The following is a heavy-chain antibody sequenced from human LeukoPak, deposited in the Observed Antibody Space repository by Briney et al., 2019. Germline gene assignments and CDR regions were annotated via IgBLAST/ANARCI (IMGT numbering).Heavy chain of an antibody. CDR3: AKLYTGVILKAFDI. Sequence: GGSLRLSCAASGFTFSSYAMHWVRQAPGKGLEYVSAISSNGGSTYYANSVKGRFTISRDNSKNTLYLQMGSLRAEDMAVYYCAKLYTGVILKAFDIWGQGTMVTVSS. CDR1: GFTFSSYA. D-gene: IGHD2-21*01. CDR2: ISSNGGST. J-gene: IGHJ3*02. V-gene: IGHV3-64*01.